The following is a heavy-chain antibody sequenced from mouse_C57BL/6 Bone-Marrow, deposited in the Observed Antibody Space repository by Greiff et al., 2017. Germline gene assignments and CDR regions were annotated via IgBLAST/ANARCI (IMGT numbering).Heavy chain of an antibody. J-gene: IGHJ1*03. V-gene: IGHV1-26*01. D-gene: IGHD1-1*01. CDR1: GYTFTDYY. CDR2: INPNNGGT. CDR3: ATYYYGSSHWYFDV. Sequence: EVQLQQSGPELVKPGASVKISCKASGYTFTDYYMNWVKQSHGKSLEWIGDINPNNGGTSYNQKFKGKATLTVDKSSSTAYMELRSLTSEDSAVYYCATYYYGSSHWYFDVWGTGTTVTVSS.